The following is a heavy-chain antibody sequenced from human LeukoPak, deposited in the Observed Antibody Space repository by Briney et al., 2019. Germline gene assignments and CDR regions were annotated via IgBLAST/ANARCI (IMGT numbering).Heavy chain of an antibody. CDR1: GGSISNYY. D-gene: IGHD1-26*01. CDR3: ARGRSGSYHSPFDY. Sequence: SETLSLTCTVSGGSISNYYWSWIRQPPGKGLEWIGYIYYSGSTNYNPSLESRVTISVDTSKNQFSLKLSSVTAADTAVYYCARGRSGSYHSPFDYWGQGTQVTVSS. V-gene: IGHV4-59*13. CDR2: IYYSGST. J-gene: IGHJ4*02.